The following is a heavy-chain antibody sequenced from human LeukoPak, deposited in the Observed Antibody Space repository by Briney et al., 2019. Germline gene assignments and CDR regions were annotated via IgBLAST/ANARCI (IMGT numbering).Heavy chain of an antibody. CDR1: GFPFTAYY. CDR3: ATWGVYYGAGSHHHPFDY. D-gene: IGHD3-10*01. CDR2: ISSTGSTI. J-gene: IGHJ4*02. Sequence: GGSLRLSCAASGFPFTAYYMTWIRQAPGKSREWVSYISSTGSTIFYADAVKGRFTISRDNAKNTLYLHLDSLRAEDSAVYYCATWGVYYGAGSHHHPFDYWGQGTLVTVSS. V-gene: IGHV3-11*01.